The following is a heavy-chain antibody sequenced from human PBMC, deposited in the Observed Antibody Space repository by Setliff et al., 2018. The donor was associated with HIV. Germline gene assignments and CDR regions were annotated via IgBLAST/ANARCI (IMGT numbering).Heavy chain of an antibody. Sequence: GGSLRLSCAASGFTFDDYTMHWVRQAPGKGLEWVSLINWDGGSIFYADSVRGRFTISRDNSKNSLYLQMNNLRAEDTALYYCARDLPITIPKYYFYMDVWGKGTTVTVSS. CDR2: INWDGGSI. V-gene: IGHV3-43*01. CDR1: GFTFDDYT. D-gene: IGHD2-2*01. CDR3: ARDLPITIPKYYFYMDV. J-gene: IGHJ6*03.